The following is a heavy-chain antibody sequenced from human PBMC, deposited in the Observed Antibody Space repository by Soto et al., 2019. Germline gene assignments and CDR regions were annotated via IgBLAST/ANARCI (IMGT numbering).Heavy chain of an antibody. CDR3: ARDRDSDCGGGSCYPTAWFDP. J-gene: IGHJ5*02. D-gene: IGHD2-15*01. CDR1: GYTFTSYG. Sequence: QVQLVQSGAEVKKPGASVKVSCKASGYTFTSYGISWVRQAPGQGLEWMGWISAYNGNTNYEQKLQGRVTMTTDTSTSTAYMELRSLGSDDTAVYYCARDRDSDCGGGSCYPTAWFDPWGQGTLVTVSS. CDR2: ISAYNGNT. V-gene: IGHV1-18*01.